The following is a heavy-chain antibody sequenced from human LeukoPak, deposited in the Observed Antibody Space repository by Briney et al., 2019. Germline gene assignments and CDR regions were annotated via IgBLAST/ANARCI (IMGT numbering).Heavy chain of an antibody. J-gene: IGHJ4*02. V-gene: IGHV3-74*01. CDR3: ARGGVSRPTLYDY. D-gene: IGHD2-15*01. CDR1: GFTFSSYW. Sequence: PGGSLRLSCAASGFTFSSYWMHWVRQVPGKGLVWVSHINGDGSSTSYADSVKGRFTISRDNAKNTLFLQMNSLRAEDTAVYYCARGGVSRPTLYDYWGQGTLVTVSS. CDR2: INGDGSST.